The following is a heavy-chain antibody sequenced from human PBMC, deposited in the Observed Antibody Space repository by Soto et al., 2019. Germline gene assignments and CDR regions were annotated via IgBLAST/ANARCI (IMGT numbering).Heavy chain of an antibody. J-gene: IGHJ5*02. CDR3: ASGGNWFDP. Sequence: PSETLSLTCNVSGGSISNYNWTWVRQSPEKGLEWIGYMYYNGNINYNPSLKSRVTISIDTSKNQFSLTLKSVTAADTAVYYCASGGNWFDPWGLGVLVTLSS. V-gene: IGHV4-59*01. CDR2: MYYNGNI. CDR1: GGSISNYN. D-gene: IGHD3-16*01.